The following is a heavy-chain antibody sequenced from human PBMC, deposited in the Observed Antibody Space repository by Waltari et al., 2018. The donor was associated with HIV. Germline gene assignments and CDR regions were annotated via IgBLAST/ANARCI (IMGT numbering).Heavy chain of an antibody. CDR1: GFTFNNYG. CDR3: ARVTGNTEGSWFDP. Sequence: QVQLVESGGGVVQPAKSLRLSCAASGFTFNNYGMVWFRQAPGKGLEWVAVIWYDGSKKYYADSVKGRFTISKDNSKNTLHLQMNSLRAEDTAVYYCARVTGNTEGSWFDPWGQGTLVTVSS. D-gene: IGHD1-7*01. V-gene: IGHV3-33*01. J-gene: IGHJ5*02. CDR2: IWYDGSKK.